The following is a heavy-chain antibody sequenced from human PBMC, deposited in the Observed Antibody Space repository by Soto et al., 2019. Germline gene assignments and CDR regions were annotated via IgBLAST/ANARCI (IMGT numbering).Heavy chain of an antibody. J-gene: IGHJ4*02. Sequence: PTLVNPTQTLTLTCTFSGFSLSTSGMCVSWIRQPPGKALEWLALIDWDDDKYYSTSLKTRLTISKDTSKNQVVLTMTNMDPVDTATYYCARIRGGYDSSGYYRLFDYWGQGTLVTVSS. D-gene: IGHD3-22*01. V-gene: IGHV2-70*01. CDR3: ARIRGGYDSSGYYRLFDY. CDR1: GFSLSTSGMC. CDR2: IDWDDDK.